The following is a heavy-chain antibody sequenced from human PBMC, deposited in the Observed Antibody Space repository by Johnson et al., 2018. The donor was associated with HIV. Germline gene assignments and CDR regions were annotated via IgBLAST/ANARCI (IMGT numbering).Heavy chain of an antibody. V-gene: IGHV3-30*03. CDR2: ISYAGSNR. Sequence: QMLLVESGGGVVQPGRSLRLSCAASRFTFSTYGMHWVRQAPGKGLEWVAVISYAGSNRYYADSVKGRFPISRDNSKNTLYLQMNSLRAEDTAVYYCARDSPGEITMVQGVIGIWGQGTMGTVSS. CDR3: ARDSPGEITMVQGVIGI. CDR1: RFTFSTYG. D-gene: IGHD3-10*01. J-gene: IGHJ3*02.